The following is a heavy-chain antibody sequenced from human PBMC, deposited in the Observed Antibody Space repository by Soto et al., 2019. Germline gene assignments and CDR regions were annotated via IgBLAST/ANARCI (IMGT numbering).Heavy chain of an antibody. V-gene: IGHV4-30-4*08. J-gene: IGHJ3*02. CDR2: IYYSGST. CDR1: GGSISSGYYY. D-gene: IGHD6-13*01. Sequence: SETLSLTCTVSGGSISSGYYYWSWIRQPPGKGLEWIGYIYYSGSTYYNPSLKSRVTISVDTSKNQFSLKLSSVTAADTAVYYCARASIAAAGGDAFDIWGQGTMVTVSS. CDR3: ARASIAAAGGDAFDI.